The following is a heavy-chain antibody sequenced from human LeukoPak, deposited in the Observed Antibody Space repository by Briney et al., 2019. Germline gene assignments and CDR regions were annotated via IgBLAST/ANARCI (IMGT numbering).Heavy chain of an antibody. Sequence: RLGGSLRLSCAASGFTFDDYGMSWVRQAPGKGLEWVSGINWNGGSTGYADSVKGRFTISRDNAKNSLYLQMNSLRAEDTALYYCARGPTVTTPYYFDYWGQGTLVTVSS. CDR2: INWNGGST. V-gene: IGHV3-20*04. CDR1: GFTFDDYG. D-gene: IGHD4-17*01. J-gene: IGHJ4*02. CDR3: ARGPTVTTPYYFDY.